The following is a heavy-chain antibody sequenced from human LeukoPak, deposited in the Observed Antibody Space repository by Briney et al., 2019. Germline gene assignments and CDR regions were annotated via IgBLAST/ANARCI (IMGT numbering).Heavy chain of an antibody. J-gene: IGHJ4*02. Sequence: GASVKVSCKASGGTFSSYAISGARQAPGQGLEWMGVIISNFGTANYAQKFQGRVTITADKSTSTAYMELSSLRSEDTAVYYCARVGLSGWSSYYFDYWGQGTLDTVSS. CDR2: IISNFGTA. D-gene: IGHD6-19*01. CDR1: GGTFSSYA. CDR3: ARVGLSGWSSYYFDY. V-gene: IGHV1-69*06.